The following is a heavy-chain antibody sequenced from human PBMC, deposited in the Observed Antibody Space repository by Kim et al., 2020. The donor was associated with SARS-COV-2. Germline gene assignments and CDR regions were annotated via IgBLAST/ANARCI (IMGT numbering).Heavy chain of an antibody. Sequence: SETLSLTCTISDASISNYYLSWIRQPPGKGLEWIGYLYDTGSADYNPSFKSRVTISVDKSKNQFSLKVTSVTAADTAVYYCARTDGSGRFSSAMDVWGQGTSVSVSS. CDR2: LYDTGSA. V-gene: IGHV4-59*01. J-gene: IGHJ6*02. CDR1: DASISNYY. D-gene: IGHD3-10*01. CDR3: ARTDGSGRFSSAMDV.